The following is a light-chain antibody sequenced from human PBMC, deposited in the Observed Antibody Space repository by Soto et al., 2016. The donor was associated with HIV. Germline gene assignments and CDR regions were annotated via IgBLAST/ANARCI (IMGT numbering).Light chain of an antibody. CDR1: SLKIYY. J-gene: IGLJ2*01. CDR2: NKN. CDR3: NSRDSSRSHVL. Sequence: SSELTQDPAVSVALGQTVRITCQGDSLKIYYASWYQLKPGQAPTLVIYNKNNRPSGIPDRFSGSSSGNTASLTITGAQAEDEADYYCNSRDSSRSHVLFGGGTKLTVL. V-gene: IGLV3-19*01.